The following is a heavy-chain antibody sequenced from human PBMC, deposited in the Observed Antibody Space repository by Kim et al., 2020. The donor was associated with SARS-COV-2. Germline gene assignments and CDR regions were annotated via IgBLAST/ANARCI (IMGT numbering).Heavy chain of an antibody. V-gene: IGHV3-21*01. CDR3: ARDLARGVVAATLGAFDI. CDR2: ISSSSSYI. Sequence: GGSLRLSCAASGFTFSSYSMNWVRQAPGKGLEWVSSISSSSSYIYYADSVKGRFTISRDNAKNSLYLQMNSLRAEDTAVYYCARDLARGVVAATLGAFDIWGQGTVVTVSS. D-gene: IGHD2-15*01. J-gene: IGHJ3*02. CDR1: GFTFSSYS.